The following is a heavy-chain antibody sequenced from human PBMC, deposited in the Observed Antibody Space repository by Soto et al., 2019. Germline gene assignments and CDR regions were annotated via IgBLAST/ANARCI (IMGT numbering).Heavy chain of an antibody. CDR3: TRGPSGDKVAY. Sequence: QVQLQGSGPRLVKPSQTMSLTCTVSGDSISDVNYYWSWIRQSPDKGLEWIVHTYDGGTTYSNPALQSRVTVSIDTSNTQFSLQLRSMNAAGTAVYYCTRGPSGDKVAYWGQGTLVTVSS. CDR1: GDSISDVNYY. CDR2: TYDGGTT. J-gene: IGHJ4*02. D-gene: IGHD7-27*01. V-gene: IGHV4-30-4*01.